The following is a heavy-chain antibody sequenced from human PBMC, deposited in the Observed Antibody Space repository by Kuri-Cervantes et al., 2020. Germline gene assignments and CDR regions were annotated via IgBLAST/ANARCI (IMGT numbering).Heavy chain of an antibody. Sequence: GESLKISCAASGFTFSSYWMTWVRQAPGKGLEWVASIKQDGSEKYYVDSVKGRFTISRDNARNSVYLQMNSLRVEDTALYYCAREVEEERQRSDDAFDIRGQGTMVTVSS. CDR1: GFTFSSYW. J-gene: IGHJ3*02. V-gene: IGHV3-7*03. CDR3: AREVEEERQRSDDAFDI. CDR2: IKQDGSEK.